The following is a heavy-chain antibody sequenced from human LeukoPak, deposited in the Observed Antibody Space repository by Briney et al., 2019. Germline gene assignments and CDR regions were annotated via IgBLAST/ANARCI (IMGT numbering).Heavy chain of an antibody. CDR2: IYYSGST. D-gene: IGHD6-19*01. CDR1: GGSISSYY. Sequence: PSETLSLTCAVYGGSISSYYWSWIRQPPGKGLEWIGYIYYSGSTNYNPSLKSRVTISVDTSKNQFSLKLSSVTAADTAVYYCARALRPGAVGYSSGWYFFDYWGQGTLVTVSS. CDR3: ARALRPGAVGYSSGWYFFDY. J-gene: IGHJ4*02. V-gene: IGHV4-59*01.